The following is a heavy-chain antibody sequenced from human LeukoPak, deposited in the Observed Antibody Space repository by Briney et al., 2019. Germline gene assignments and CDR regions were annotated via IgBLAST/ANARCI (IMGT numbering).Heavy chain of an antibody. CDR1: GGSFTSAHYY. D-gene: IGHD2-15*01. J-gene: IGHJ6*02. CDR2: IYYSGST. V-gene: IGHV4-61*01. Sequence: SETLSLTCTVSGGSFTSAHYYWTWVRQPPGKGLEWIGYIYYSGSTNYNPSLKSRVTISVDTSKNQFSLKLSSVTAADTAVYYCARRQRYCIGVSCYSAYGMDVWGQGTTVTVSS. CDR3: ARRQRYCIGVSCYSAYGMDV.